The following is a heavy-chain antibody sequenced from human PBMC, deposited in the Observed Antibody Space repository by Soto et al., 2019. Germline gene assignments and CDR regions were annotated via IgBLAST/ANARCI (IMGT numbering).Heavy chain of an antibody. CDR1: GGSISSGGYY. Sequence: PSETRSLTCTVSGGSISSGGYYWSWIRQHPGKGLEWIGYIYYSGSTYYNPSLKSRVTISVDTSKNQFSLKLSSVTAADTAVYYCARLIGSPAMVPFDYWGQGTLVTVSS. J-gene: IGHJ4*02. CDR3: ARLIGSPAMVPFDY. D-gene: IGHD5-18*01. CDR2: IYYSGST. V-gene: IGHV4-31*03.